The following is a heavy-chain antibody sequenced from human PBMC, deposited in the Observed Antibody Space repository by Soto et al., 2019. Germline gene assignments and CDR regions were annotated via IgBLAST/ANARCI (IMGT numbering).Heavy chain of an antibody. Sequence: ASVKVSCKASGYSFIGHYIHWVRQAPGQGLEWMGWINPNSGSTTYAQRFQGRVTMTRDTSISTVYMELSSLRSDDTAVFYCATADGVVGIWFDPWVQGTLVTVSS. V-gene: IGHV1-2*02. J-gene: IGHJ5*02. CDR1: GYSFIGHY. CDR2: INPNSGST. D-gene: IGHD3-3*01. CDR3: ATADGVVGIWFDP.